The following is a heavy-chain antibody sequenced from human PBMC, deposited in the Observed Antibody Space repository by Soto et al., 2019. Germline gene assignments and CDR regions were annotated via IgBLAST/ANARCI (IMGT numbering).Heavy chain of an antibody. V-gene: IGHV3-66*01. J-gene: IGHJ4*02. Sequence: GGSLRLSCAVSGVAVSFTHMSWVRQAPEKGLEWVSIIYRDGNTHYSDSVEGRFTISRDKSKNTLYLQMNRLRAEDTAIYYCATIPAAKYYYFDYWGQGT. D-gene: IGHD3-10*01. CDR2: IYRDGNT. CDR3: ATIPAAKYYYFDY. CDR1: GVAVSFTH.